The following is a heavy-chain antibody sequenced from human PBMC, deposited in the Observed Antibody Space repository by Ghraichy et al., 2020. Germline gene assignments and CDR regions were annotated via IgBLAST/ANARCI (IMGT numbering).Heavy chain of an antibody. J-gene: IGHJ6*02. Sequence: GGSLRLSCVGSGFTLSSYSMNWVRQSPGKGLEWIAYITSSSRTISYADSVKGRFTISRDNAQNSLYLQMSSLRDEDTAVYYCARGSKVVRFYYYDGMDVWGQGTTVIVSS. CDR1: GFTLSSYS. V-gene: IGHV3-48*02. D-gene: IGHD4-23*01. CDR3: ARGSKVVRFYYYDGMDV. CDR2: ITSSSRTI.